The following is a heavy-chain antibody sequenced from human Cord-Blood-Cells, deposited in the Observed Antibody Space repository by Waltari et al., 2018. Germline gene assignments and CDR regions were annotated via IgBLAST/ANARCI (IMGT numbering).Heavy chain of an antibody. J-gene: IGHJ6*03. V-gene: IGHV1-69*01. CDR1: GGTFSSYA. Sequence: KKPGSSVKVSCKASGGTFSSYAISWVRQAPGQGLEWMGGIIPIFGTANYAQKFQGRGTITADESTSTPYMELSRLRSEDTAVYYCAREGSERITMVRGDYYYYYYMDVWGKGTTVTVSS. CDR2: IIPIFGTA. CDR3: AREGSERITMVRGDYYYYYYMDV. D-gene: IGHD3-10*01.